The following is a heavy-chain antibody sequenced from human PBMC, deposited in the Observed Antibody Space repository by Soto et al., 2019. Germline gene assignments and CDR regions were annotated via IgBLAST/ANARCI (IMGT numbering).Heavy chain of an antibody. CDR1: GGSISSYY. CDR3: ARDFGVVSGAFDI. CDR2: IYYSGST. V-gene: IGHV4-59*01. Sequence: PSEPLSLPCTVSGGSISSYYWSWIRQPPGKGLEWIGYIYYSGSTNYNPSLKSRVTISVDTSKNQFSLKLSSVTAADTAVYYCARDFGVVSGAFDIWGQGTMVTVS. D-gene: IGHD3-3*01. J-gene: IGHJ3*02.